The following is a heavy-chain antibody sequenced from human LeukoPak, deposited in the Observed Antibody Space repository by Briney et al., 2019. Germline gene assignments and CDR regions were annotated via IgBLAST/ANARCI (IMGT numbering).Heavy chain of an antibody. CDR3: AREKIAAAGVSDY. CDR1: GGTFSSYA. CDR2: IIPIFGTA. D-gene: IGHD6-13*01. V-gene: IGHV1-69*13. J-gene: IGHJ4*02. Sequence: SVKVSCKAPGGTFSSYAISWVRQAPGQGLEWMGGIIPIFGTANYALKFQGRVTITADESTSTAYMELSSLRSEDTAVYYCAREKIAAAGVSDYWGQGTLVTVSS.